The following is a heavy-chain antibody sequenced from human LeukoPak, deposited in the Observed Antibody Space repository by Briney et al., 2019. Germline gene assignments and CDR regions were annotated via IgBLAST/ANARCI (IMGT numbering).Heavy chain of an antibody. J-gene: IGHJ3*02. Sequence: PSEALSLTCTVSGGSISSYFWSWIRQPAGKGLEWIGRIYPSGSTNYNPSLKSRVTMSVDTSKNHFSLKLNSVTAADTAVYYCARGITYYYGSGSYYTNHDAFDIWGQGTMVTVSS. D-gene: IGHD3-10*01. V-gene: IGHV4-4*07. CDR3: ARGITYYYGSGSYYTNHDAFDI. CDR2: IYPSGST. CDR1: GGSISSYF.